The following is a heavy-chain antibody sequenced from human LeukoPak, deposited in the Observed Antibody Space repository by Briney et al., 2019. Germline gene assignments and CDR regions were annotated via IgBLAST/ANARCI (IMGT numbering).Heavy chain of an antibody. J-gene: IGHJ1*01. CDR1: GGSISSGDYY. Sequence: SQTLSLTCTVSGGSISSGDYYWSWIRQPPGKGLEWIGYIYYSGSTYYNPSLKSRVTISVDTSKNQFSLKLSSETAADTAVYYCARDGPPYCGGDCYSRYFQHWGQGTLVTVSS. CDR3: ARDGPPYCGGDCYSRYFQH. CDR2: IYYSGST. V-gene: IGHV4-30-4*08. D-gene: IGHD2-21*01.